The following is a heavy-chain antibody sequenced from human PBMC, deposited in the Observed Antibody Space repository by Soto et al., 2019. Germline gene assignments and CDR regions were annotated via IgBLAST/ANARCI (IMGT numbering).Heavy chain of an antibody. CDR3: ARNTSLSGQDWFDP. J-gene: IGHJ5*02. Sequence: PSETLSLTCAVYGGSFSGYYWAWIRQPPGKGLEWIGSIYSSGSTYYNPSFKSRLTISVDPSKNQFSLKLTSVTAADTAVYFCARNTSLSGQDWFDPWGQGTLVTVSS. D-gene: IGHD6-25*01. V-gene: IGHV4-34*01. CDR1: GGSFSGYY. CDR2: IYSSGST.